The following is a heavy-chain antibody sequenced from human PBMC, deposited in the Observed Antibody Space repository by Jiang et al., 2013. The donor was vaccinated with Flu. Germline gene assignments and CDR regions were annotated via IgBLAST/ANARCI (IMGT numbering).Heavy chain of an antibody. CDR3: ARDLDQYYGMDV. CDR2: IYYSGST. CDR1: GGSISSYS. D-gene: IGHD2-2*01. J-gene: IGHJ6*02. V-gene: IGHV4-59*01. Sequence: PGLVKPSETLSLTCTVSGGSISSYSWSWIRQPPGKGLEWIGYIYYSGSTNYNPSLKSRVTISVDTSKNQLSLQLNSVTAADTAVYFCARDLDQYYGMDVWGQGTTVTVSS.